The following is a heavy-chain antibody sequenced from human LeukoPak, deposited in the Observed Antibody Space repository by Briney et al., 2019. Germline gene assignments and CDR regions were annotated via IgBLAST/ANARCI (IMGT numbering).Heavy chain of an antibody. Sequence: GGSLRLSCAASGFTVSSNYMTWVRQAPGMELEWVSIIYGVGSTFYADSVQGRFIISRDSSKNTVYLQMNSLRAEDTAVYYCARENPSADIVVVPALVYGMDVWGQGTTVTVSS. J-gene: IGHJ6*02. CDR3: ARENPSADIVVVPALVYGMDV. CDR2: IYGVGST. V-gene: IGHV3-66*01. CDR1: GFTVSSNY. D-gene: IGHD2-2*01.